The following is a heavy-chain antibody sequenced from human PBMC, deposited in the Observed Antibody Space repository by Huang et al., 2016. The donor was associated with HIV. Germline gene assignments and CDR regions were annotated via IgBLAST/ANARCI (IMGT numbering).Heavy chain of an antibody. CDR2: FDPEIGET. Sequence: QVQLVQSRAEVKKPGASVKVSCKVSEYPLTEFSIHWVRQPHGKGHEWMGGFDPEIGETSYAQKFQGRVTMTEDTSTETAFMELSGLRPEDTAVYYCATCFDVFFDFWGQGTLVTVSS. V-gene: IGHV1-24*01. D-gene: IGHD3-9*01. J-gene: IGHJ4*02. CDR1: EYPLTEFS. CDR3: ATCFDVFFDF.